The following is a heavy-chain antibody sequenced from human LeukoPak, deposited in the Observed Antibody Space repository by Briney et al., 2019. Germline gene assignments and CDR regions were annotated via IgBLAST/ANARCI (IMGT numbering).Heavy chain of an antibody. Sequence: GTSLRLSCVASGFTFSTYAIHWVRQAPGKGLEWVAVVSKDGNTKYYADSVKGRFTISRDNSKNTVYLQMNSLRTEDTSVYYCARGIQPPKYYGSGSDTFDIWGQGTMVTVSS. V-gene: IGHV3-30*04. CDR1: GFTFSTYA. D-gene: IGHD3-10*01. J-gene: IGHJ3*02. CDR3: ARGIQPPKYYGSGSDTFDI. CDR2: VSKDGNTK.